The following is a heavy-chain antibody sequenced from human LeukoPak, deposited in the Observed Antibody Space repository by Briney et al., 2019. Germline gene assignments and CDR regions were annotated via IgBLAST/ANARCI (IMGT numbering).Heavy chain of an antibody. CDR1: GGSISSYY. V-gene: IGHV4-59*08. CDR3: ARLGYSGYDPFDC. D-gene: IGHD5-12*01. J-gene: IGHJ4*02. Sequence: PSETLSLTCTVSGGSISSYYWSWIRQPPGKGLEWIGYIYYSGSTNYNPSLKSRVTISVDTSKNQFSLKLSSVTASDTAVYYCARLGYSGYDPFDCWGQGTLVTVSS. CDR2: IYYSGST.